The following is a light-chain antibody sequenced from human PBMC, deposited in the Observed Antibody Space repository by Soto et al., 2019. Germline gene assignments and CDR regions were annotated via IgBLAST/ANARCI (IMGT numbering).Light chain of an antibody. Sequence: DIVMTQSPLSLPVTPGEPASISCRSSQSLLHCNGYNYLDWYLQKPGQSPQLLIYLGSNRASGVPDRFSGSGSGTDFTLKISRVEAEDVGVYYCMQALQTPPFTFGPGTKVDIK. J-gene: IGKJ3*01. CDR3: MQALQTPPFT. V-gene: IGKV2-28*01. CDR2: LGS. CDR1: QSLLHCNGYNY.